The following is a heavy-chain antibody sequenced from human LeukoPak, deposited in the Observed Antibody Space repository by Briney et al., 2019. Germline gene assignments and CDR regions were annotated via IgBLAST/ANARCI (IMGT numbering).Heavy chain of an antibody. CDR3: AKRMAGTNCFDP. J-gene: IGHJ5*02. Sequence: SETLSLTCTVSGGSISSYYWSWMRQPPGKGLEWIGYIYYSGSTSYNPSLKSRVTISVDTSKSQFSLKLSSVTAADAAVYYCAKRMAGTNCFDPWGQGTLVTVSS. CDR2: IYYSGST. D-gene: IGHD6-19*01. V-gene: IGHV4-59*01. CDR1: GGSISSYY.